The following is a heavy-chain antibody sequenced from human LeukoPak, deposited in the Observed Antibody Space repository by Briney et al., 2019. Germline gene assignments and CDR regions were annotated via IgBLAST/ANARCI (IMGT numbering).Heavy chain of an antibody. CDR3: ARARYYDSSGYQKGAFDI. D-gene: IGHD3-22*01. CDR1: GGSFSGYY. Sequence: SETLSLTCAVYGGSFSGYYGSWIRQPPGKGLEWIGEINHSGSTNYNPSLKSRVTISVDTSKNQFSLKLSSVTAADTAVYYCARARYYDSSGYQKGAFDIWGQGTMVTVSS. J-gene: IGHJ3*02. V-gene: IGHV4-34*01. CDR2: INHSGST.